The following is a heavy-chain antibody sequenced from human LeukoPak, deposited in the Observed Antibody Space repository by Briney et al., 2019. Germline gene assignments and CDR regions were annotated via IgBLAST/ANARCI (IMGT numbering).Heavy chain of an antibody. CDR2: IIPIFGTA. CDR1: GGTFSSYA. CDR3: ARAQAIAVAGGGHFDY. D-gene: IGHD6-19*01. Sequence: GASVKVSCKASGGTFSSYAISWVRQAPGHGPDWMGGIIPIFGTAKYAQKFQGRVTITADESTSTAYMELSSLRTEDTPMYYSARAQAIAVAGGGHFDYWGQGTLVTVSS. J-gene: IGHJ4*02. V-gene: IGHV1-69*13.